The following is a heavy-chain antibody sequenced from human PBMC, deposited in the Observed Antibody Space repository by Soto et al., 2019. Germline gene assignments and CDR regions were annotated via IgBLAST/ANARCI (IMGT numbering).Heavy chain of an antibody. V-gene: IGHV3-13*01. Sequence: EVQLVESGGGLVQPGGSLRLSCAASGFTFSSYDMHWVRQATGKGLEWVSAIGTAGDTYYPGSVKGRFTISRENAKNSLYLQMNSLRAEDTAVYYCARDRKYYYDSSGFDLWGRGTLVTVSS. CDR1: GFTFSSYD. J-gene: IGHJ2*01. CDR2: IGTAGDT. D-gene: IGHD3-22*01. CDR3: ARDRKYYYDSSGFDL.